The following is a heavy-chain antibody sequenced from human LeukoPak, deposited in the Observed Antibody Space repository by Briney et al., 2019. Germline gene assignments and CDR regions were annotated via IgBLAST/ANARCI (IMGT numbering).Heavy chain of an antibody. J-gene: IGHJ4*02. CDR2: IGGSGGST. CDR1: GFTFSSYA. D-gene: IGHD6-13*01. CDR3: AKVETAAAATLRGFDY. Sequence: GGSLRLSCATSGFTFSSYALSWVRQAPGKGLEWVSSIGGSGGSTYYADSVKGRFTISRDNSKNTLYLQMNSLRAEDTAVYYCAKVETAAAATLRGFDYWGQGTLVTVSS. V-gene: IGHV3-23*01.